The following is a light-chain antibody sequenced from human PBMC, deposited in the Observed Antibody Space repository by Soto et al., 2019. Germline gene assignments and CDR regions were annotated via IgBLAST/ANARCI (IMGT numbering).Light chain of an antibody. J-gene: IGKJ2*01. V-gene: IGKV3-11*01. CDR3: QQRSNWPPYT. CDR2: DAS. Sequence: EIVLTQSPATLSLSPGERDTLSCRASQSVSSYLAWYQQKPGQAPRLLIYDASNRATGIPARFSGSGSGTDFTLTISSLEPEDFAFYYCQQRSNWPPYTFGQGTKLEIK. CDR1: QSVSSY.